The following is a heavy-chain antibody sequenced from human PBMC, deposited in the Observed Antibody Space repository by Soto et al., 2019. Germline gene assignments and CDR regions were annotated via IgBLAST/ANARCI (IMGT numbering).Heavy chain of an antibody. D-gene: IGHD3-3*01. CDR2: ISHDGSNK. Sequence: QVQLVESGGGVVQPGRSLRLSCAASGFTFSTYTMHWVRQAPGKGLQWVAFISHDGSNKYYADSVKGRFIISRDNSRNTLYLQMNCLRAEDTARDSCARVGEALSDDVRSGYYPQFVYWVQGTLVTVSS. J-gene: IGHJ4*02. V-gene: IGHV3-30*04. CDR3: ARVGEALSDDVRSGYYPQFVY. CDR1: GFTFSTYT.